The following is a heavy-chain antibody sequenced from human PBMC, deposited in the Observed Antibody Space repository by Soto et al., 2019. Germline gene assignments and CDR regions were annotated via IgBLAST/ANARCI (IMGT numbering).Heavy chain of an antibody. CDR1: GLTVSSNY. D-gene: IGHD3-10*01. CDR3: ARDRPGDEGDGFDI. Sequence: EVQLVETGGGLIQPGGSLRLSCAASGLTVSSNYMNWVRQAPGKGLEWVSVLYSGGCTHYAGSVKRRFIISRDNSKNTVYLQMNSLRVEDTAIYYCARDRPGDEGDGFDIWGHGTMVTVSS. J-gene: IGHJ3*02. V-gene: IGHV3-53*02. CDR2: LYSGGCT.